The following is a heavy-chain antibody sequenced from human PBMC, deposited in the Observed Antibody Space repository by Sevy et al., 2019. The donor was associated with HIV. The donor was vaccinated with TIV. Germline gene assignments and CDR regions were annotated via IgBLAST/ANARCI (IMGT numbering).Heavy chain of an antibody. Sequence: SETLSLTCTVSGGSISSSSYYWGWIRQPPGKGLEWIGSIYYSGSTYYNPSLKSRVTISVDTSKNQFSLKRSSVTAADTAVYYCARHPTNTLLWFGELLGHFDYWGQGTLVTVSS. D-gene: IGHD3-10*01. V-gene: IGHV4-39*01. CDR3: ARHPTNTLLWFGELLGHFDY. J-gene: IGHJ4*02. CDR1: GGSISSSSYY. CDR2: IYYSGST.